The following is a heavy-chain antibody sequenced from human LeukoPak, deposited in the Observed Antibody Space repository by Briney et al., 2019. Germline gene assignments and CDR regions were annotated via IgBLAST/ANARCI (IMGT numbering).Heavy chain of an antibody. CDR2: IYHSGST. CDR3: AREPRIRAGTLRNDAFDI. CDR1: GYSISSGYY. V-gene: IGHV4-38-2*02. D-gene: IGHD1-7*01. Sequence: SETLSLTCTVSGYSISSGYYWGWIRQPPGKGLEWIGIIYHSGSTYYNPSLKSRITISIDTSKNQFSLKLTSVTAADTAMYYCAREPRIRAGTLRNDAFDIWGQGTMVTVSS. J-gene: IGHJ3*02.